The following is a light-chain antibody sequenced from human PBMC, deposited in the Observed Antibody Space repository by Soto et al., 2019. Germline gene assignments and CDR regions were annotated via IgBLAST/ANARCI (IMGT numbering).Light chain of an antibody. CDR1: QEVRSTT. CDR3: QHYGSSPGYT. J-gene: IGKJ2*01. CDR2: GAS. V-gene: IGKV3-20*01. Sequence: EIVLTQSPGTLSLSPGERATLSSRAVQEVRSTTLAWYRNKTGQAQRLFTYGASRRATGIPDRFSGSGSGTDFTLTISTQEPADFAVYYCQHYGSSPGYTFGQGTKLEIK.